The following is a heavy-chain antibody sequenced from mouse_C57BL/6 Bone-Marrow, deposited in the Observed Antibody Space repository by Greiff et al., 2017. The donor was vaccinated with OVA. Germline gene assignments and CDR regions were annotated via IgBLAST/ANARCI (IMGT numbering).Heavy chain of an antibody. D-gene: IGHD2-2*01. J-gene: IGHJ2*01. CDR3: ATGEGYDEGAYFDY. CDR2: IYPGSGST. V-gene: IGHV1-55*01. Sequence: QVQLQQPGAELVKPGASVKMSCKASGYTFTSYWITWVKQRPGQGLEWIGDIYPGSGSTNYNEKFKSKATLTVDKSSSTAYMQLSSLTSEDSAVYYCATGEGYDEGAYFDYWGKGTTLTVSS. CDR1: GYTFTSYW.